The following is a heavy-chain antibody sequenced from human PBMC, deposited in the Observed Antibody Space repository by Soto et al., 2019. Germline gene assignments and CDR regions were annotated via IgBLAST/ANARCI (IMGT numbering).Heavy chain of an antibody. Sequence: QVQLVQSGAEVKKPGSSVKVSCKASGGTFSSYAISWVRQAPGQGLEWMGGMIPIFGTANYAQKFQGRVTITADKSTSTAYMELSSLRSEDTAVYYCARGASRVPAAITNWFDPWGQGTLVTVSS. D-gene: IGHD2-2*02. CDR1: GGTFSSYA. J-gene: IGHJ5*02. CDR3: ARGASRVPAAITNWFDP. V-gene: IGHV1-69*06. CDR2: MIPIFGTA.